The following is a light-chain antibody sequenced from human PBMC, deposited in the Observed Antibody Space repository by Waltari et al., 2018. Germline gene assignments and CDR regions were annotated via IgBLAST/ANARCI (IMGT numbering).Light chain of an antibody. V-gene: IGKV3-11*01. Sequence: EIVLTQSPATLSLSPGERATLACRASQSVTTYLGWYQQKPGQAPRLLIYDASNSATGIPARFSGSGSGTDFTLTISSLEPDDFAVYYCHQCSTWPPAFGPGTKVDI. CDR1: QSVTTY. CDR3: HQCSTWPPA. CDR2: DAS. J-gene: IGKJ3*01.